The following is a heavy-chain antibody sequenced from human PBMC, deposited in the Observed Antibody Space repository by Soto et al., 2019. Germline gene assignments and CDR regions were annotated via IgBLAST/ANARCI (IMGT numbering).Heavy chain of an antibody. D-gene: IGHD2-21*02. CDR1: GGTFSSYA. CDR2: IIHIFGTA. Sequence: QVQLVQSGAEVKKPGSSVKVSCKASGGTFSSYAITWVRQAPGQGLEWMGGIIHIFGTANYAQKFQGGVTITADESTSTAYMELSSLRSEDTAVYYCARAEREVVTATGAFDYWGQGTLVTVSS. CDR3: ARAEREVVTATGAFDY. J-gene: IGHJ4*02. V-gene: IGHV1-69*01.